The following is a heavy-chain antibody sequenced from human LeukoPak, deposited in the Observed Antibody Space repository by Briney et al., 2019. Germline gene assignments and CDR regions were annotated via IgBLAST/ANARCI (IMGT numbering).Heavy chain of an antibody. CDR2: ISGSGGST. D-gene: IGHD1-26*01. J-gene: IGHJ6*03. V-gene: IGHV3-23*01. CDR3: AKVAEVGATGYYYYMDV. Sequence: GGTLRLSCAASGFTFSSYGMSWVRQAPGKGLEWVSAISGSGGSTYYADSVKGRFTISRDNSKNTLYLQMNSLRAEDTAVYYCAKVAEVGATGYYYYMDVWGKGTTVTISS. CDR1: GFTFSSYG.